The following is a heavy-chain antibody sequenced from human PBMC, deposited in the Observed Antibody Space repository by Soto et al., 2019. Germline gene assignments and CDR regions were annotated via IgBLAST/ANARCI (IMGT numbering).Heavy chain of an antibody. CDR3: ARNPCGGSGGSCYSGGYYYYYNGMDV. Sequence: QVQLQESGPGLVKPSETLSLTCTVSGGSISSYYWSWIRQPPGKGLEWIGYIYYSGSTNYNPSLKXRGTIAVDTSKXXXSXXLSSVTAADTAVYYCARNPCGGSGGSCYSGGYYYYYNGMDVWGQGTTVTVSS. V-gene: IGHV4-59*01. CDR1: GGSISSYY. D-gene: IGHD2-15*01. CDR2: IYYSGST. J-gene: IGHJ6*02.